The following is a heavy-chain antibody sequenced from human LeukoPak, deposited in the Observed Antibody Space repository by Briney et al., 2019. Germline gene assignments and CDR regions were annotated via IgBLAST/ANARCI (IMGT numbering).Heavy chain of an antibody. V-gene: IGHV4-39*02. CDR1: GGSISSSSYY. CDR2: IYYSGTT. CDR3: ARPGHSYYYMDV. D-gene: IGHD1-1*01. J-gene: IGHJ6*03. Sequence: SETLSLTCTVSGGSISSSSYYWGWIRQPPGKGREWIGTIYYSGTTYYNPSLKSRVTISADTSKNHFSLKLSSVTAADTAVYYCARPGHSYYYMDVWGKGTTVTVSS.